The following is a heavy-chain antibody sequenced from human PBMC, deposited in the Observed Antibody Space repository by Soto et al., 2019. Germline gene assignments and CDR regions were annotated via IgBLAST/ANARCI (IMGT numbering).Heavy chain of an antibody. CDR1: GYTFTGYD. CDR3: ALDWGDFLDWFYMDV. J-gene: IGHJ6*03. V-gene: IGHV1-8*01. CDR2: MNPNSGNT. Sequence: ASVKVSCKASGYTFTGYDINWVRQATGQGLERMGWMNPNSGNTGYAQKFQGRVTMTRNTSISTAYMELSSLRYEDTAVYYFALDWGDFLDWFYMDVSGKGTTVTVSS. D-gene: IGHD3-3*01.